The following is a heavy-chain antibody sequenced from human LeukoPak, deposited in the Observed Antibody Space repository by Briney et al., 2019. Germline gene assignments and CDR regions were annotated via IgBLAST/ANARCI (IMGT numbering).Heavy chain of an antibody. Sequence: GRSLRLSCAASGFTFSSYGMHWVRQAPGKGLEWVAVISYDGSNKYYADSVKGRFTISRDNSKNTLYLQMNSLRAEDTAVYYCAKDLHYGDSRYFQHWGQGTLVTVSS. V-gene: IGHV3-30*18. CDR3: AKDLHYGDSRYFQH. CDR1: GFTFSSYG. J-gene: IGHJ1*01. CDR2: ISYDGSNK. D-gene: IGHD4-17*01.